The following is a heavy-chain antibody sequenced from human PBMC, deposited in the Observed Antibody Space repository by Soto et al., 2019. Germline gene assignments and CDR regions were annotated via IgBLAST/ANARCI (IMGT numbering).Heavy chain of an antibody. D-gene: IGHD1-20*01. CDR3: ARLSLALRINNWFDP. Sequence: SETLSLTCTVSGDSIISSDFYWGWVRQPPGKGLEWIGSIFYLGSSYYNPSLKSRVTMSVDTSKNQFSLRLRSVTAADTALYFCARLSLALRINNWFDPGGQGIMVTVSS. J-gene: IGHJ5*02. CDR2: IFYLGSS. CDR1: GDSIISSDFY. V-gene: IGHV4-39*01.